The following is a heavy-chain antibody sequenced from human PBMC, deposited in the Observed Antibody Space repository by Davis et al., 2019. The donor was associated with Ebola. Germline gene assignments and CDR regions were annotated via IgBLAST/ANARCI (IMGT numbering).Heavy chain of an antibody. D-gene: IGHD3-3*01. Sequence: GESLKISCAASGFTFSSYWMSWVRQAPGKGLEWVSAISGSGGSTYYADSVKGRFTISRDNSKNTLYLQMNSLRAEDTAVYYCAKSGLSFGVVKYHYGMDVWGKGTTVTVSS. J-gene: IGHJ6*04. V-gene: IGHV3-23*01. CDR2: ISGSGGST. CDR3: AKSGLSFGVVKYHYGMDV. CDR1: GFTFSSYW.